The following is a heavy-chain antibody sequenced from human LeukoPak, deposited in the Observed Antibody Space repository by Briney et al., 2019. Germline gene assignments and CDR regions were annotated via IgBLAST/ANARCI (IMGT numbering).Heavy chain of an antibody. Sequence: SETLSLTCTVSGDSISSGRHYWSWIRQPAGKGLEWIGRIHYSGNTKYNPSLNGRLSISVDTSKNQLSLNITPVTAADTAVYYCARGGLYWFDPWGQGTQVTVSS. CDR2: IHYSGNT. J-gene: IGHJ5*02. V-gene: IGHV4-61*02. D-gene: IGHD3-10*01. CDR3: ARGGLYWFDP. CDR1: GDSISSGRHY.